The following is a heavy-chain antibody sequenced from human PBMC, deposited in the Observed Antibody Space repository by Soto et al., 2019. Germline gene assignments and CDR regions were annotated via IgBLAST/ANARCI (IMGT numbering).Heavy chain of an antibody. CDR1: GVTFSSYA. D-gene: IGHD4-17*01. CDR3: ARVYQYDYGGNSDY. V-gene: IGHV1-69*13. Sequence: GASVKVSCKASGVTFSSYAISWVRQAPGQGLEWMGGIIPIFGTANYAQKFQGRVTITADESTSTAYMELSSLRSEDTAVYYCARVYQYDYGGNSDYWGQGTLVTVSS. J-gene: IGHJ4*02. CDR2: IIPIFGTA.